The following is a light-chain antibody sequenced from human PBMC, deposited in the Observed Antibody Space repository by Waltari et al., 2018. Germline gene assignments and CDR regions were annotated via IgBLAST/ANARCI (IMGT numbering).Light chain of an antibody. V-gene: IGKV4-1*01. CDR2: WAS. J-gene: IGKJ2*01. CDR1: QSVLYSSNNKNY. CDR3: QQYYDTPYT. Sequence: DIVMTQSPDSLAGSLGERATINCKSSQSVLYSSNNKNYLAWYQQKPGQPPKLLIYWASTRESGAPDRFSGSGSGTDFTLTISSLQAEDVAVYYCQQYYDTPYTFGQGTKLEIK.